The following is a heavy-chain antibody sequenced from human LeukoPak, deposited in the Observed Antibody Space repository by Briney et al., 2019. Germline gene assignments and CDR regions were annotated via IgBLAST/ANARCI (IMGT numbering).Heavy chain of an antibody. D-gene: IGHD3-10*01. J-gene: IGHJ4*02. CDR3: VKDRNSGWHLSDFDY. Sequence: PGGSLRLSCAASGFTFSSYEMNWVRQAPGKGLEWVSYISSSGSTIYYADSVKGRFTISRDNAKNSLYLQMNSLRAEDTAVYYCVKDRNSGWHLSDFDYWGQGTLVTVSS. CDR2: ISSSGSTI. V-gene: IGHV3-48*03. CDR1: GFTFSSYE.